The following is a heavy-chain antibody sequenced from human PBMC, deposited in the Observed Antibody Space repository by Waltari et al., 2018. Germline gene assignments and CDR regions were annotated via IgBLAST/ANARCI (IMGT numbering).Heavy chain of an antibody. V-gene: IGHV4-39*01. D-gene: IGHD5-18*01. Sequence: QLQLQESGPGLVKPSETLSLTCTVSGGSISSSSYYWGWIRQPPGKGLEWIGSIYYSGSTYYNPSLKSRVTISVDTSKNQFSLKLSSVTAADTAVYYCARHHSYGFAGDAFDIWGQGTMVTVSS. CDR1: GGSISSSSYY. J-gene: IGHJ3*02. CDR3: ARHHSYGFAGDAFDI. CDR2: IYYSGST.